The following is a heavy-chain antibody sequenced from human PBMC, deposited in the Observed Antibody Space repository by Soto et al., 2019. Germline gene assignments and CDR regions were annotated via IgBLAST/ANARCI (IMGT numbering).Heavy chain of an antibody. CDR2: ISYDGGNN. CDR3: AREQNIRRFDY. Sequence: SLRLSCAASGFTFNHYHMHWVRQAPGKGLEWVAVISYDGGNNYYADSVKGRFTISRDNSKNTLYLQMTSVRLDDTALYYCAREQNIRRFDYWGQGALVTVSS. V-gene: IGHV3-30*03. CDR1: GFTFNHYH. J-gene: IGHJ4*02.